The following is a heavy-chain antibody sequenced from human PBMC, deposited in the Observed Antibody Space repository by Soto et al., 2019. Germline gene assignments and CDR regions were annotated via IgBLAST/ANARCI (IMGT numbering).Heavy chain of an antibody. CDR2: IYYSETT. V-gene: IGHV4-59*01. Sequence: RSETLSLTCTVSGGSISGYYWSWFRQPPGQGLEWIGYIYYSETTYYNPSLKSRVTISVDTSKNQFSLKLTSVTAADTAVYYCARRTGHYSAWFAPWGQGTLVTVPQ. CDR3: ARRTGHYSAWFAP. J-gene: IGHJ5*02. D-gene: IGHD3-10*01. CDR1: GGSISGYY.